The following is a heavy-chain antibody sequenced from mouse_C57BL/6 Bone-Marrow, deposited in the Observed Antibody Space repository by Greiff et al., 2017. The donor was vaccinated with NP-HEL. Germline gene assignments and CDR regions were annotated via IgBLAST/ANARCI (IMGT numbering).Heavy chain of an antibody. V-gene: IGHV1-53*01. Sequence: QVQLQQPGTELVKPGTSVKLSCKSSGYTFTSYWMHWVKQRPGQGLEWIGNINPSNGGTNYTEKFKSKAKLTVDKSSSTAYMQLSSLTSDDSAVYYCAREGRWLRRGYWYFDVGDTGTTVTVSA. J-gene: IGHJ1*03. D-gene: IGHD2-2*01. CDR2: INPSNGGT. CDR1: GYTFTSYW. CDR3: AREGRWLRRGYWYFDV.